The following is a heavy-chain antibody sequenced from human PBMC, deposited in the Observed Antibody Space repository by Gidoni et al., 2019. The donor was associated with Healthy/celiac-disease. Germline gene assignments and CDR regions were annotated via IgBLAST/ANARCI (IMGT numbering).Heavy chain of an antibody. Sequence: EVQLLESGGGLVQPGGSLRLSCAASVFTFSSYAMSWVRQAPGKGLEWVSAISGSGGSTYYADSVKGRFTISRDNSKNTLYLQMNSLRAEDTAVYYCAKSVDYYYYYGMDVWGQGTTVTVSS. CDR1: VFTFSSYA. CDR2: ISGSGGST. V-gene: IGHV3-23*01. CDR3: AKSVDYYYYYGMDV. J-gene: IGHJ6*02.